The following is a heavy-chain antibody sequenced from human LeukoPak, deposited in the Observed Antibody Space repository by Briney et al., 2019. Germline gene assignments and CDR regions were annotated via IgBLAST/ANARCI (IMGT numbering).Heavy chain of an antibody. V-gene: IGHV4-59*01. J-gene: IGHJ5*02. CDR2: IYYSGST. D-gene: IGHD1-14*01. CDR3: ASGRMDWFDP. Sequence: SETLSLTCTVSGVSISSYYWSWIRQPPGKGLEWIGYIYYSGSTNYNPSLKSRVTISVDTSKNQFSLKLSSVTAADTAVYYCASGRMDWFDPWGQGTLVTVSS. CDR1: GVSISSYY.